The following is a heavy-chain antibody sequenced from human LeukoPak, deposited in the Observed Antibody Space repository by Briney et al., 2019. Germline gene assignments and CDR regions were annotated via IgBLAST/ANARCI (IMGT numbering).Heavy chain of an antibody. V-gene: IGHV4-59*01. CDR3: ARERDGQGSGSNNWFDP. J-gene: IGHJ5*02. D-gene: IGHD3-10*01. CDR1: GGSISSYY. CDR2: IYYSGST. Sequence: SETLSLTCTVSGGSISSYYWSWIRQPPGKGLEWIGYIYYSGSTNYNPSLKSRVTISVDTSKNQFSLKLSSVTAAGTAVYYCARERDGQGSGSNNWFDPWGQGTLVTVSS.